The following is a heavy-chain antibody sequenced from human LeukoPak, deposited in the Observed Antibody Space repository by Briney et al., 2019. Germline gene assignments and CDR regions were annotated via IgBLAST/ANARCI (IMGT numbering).Heavy chain of an antibody. V-gene: IGHV3-23*01. CDR2: ISGSGGST. J-gene: IGHJ4*02. CDR1: GYTFSSYA. CDR3: AMLTGGYCSSTSCYTFDY. Sequence: QAGGSLRLSCAASGYTFSSYAMSWVRQAPGKGLEWVSAISGSGGSTYYADSVKGRFTISRDNSKNTLYLQMNSLRAEDTAVYYCAMLTGGYCSSTSCYTFDYWGQGTLVTVSS. D-gene: IGHD2-2*02.